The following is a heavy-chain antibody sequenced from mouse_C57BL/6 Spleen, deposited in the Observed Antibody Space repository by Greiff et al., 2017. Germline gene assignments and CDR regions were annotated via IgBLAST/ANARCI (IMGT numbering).Heavy chain of an antibody. CDR1: GFTFSDYY. J-gene: IGHJ4*01. CDR3: AREAHGSSYDAMDY. CDR2: INYDGSST. D-gene: IGHD1-1*01. Sequence: EVKLMESEGGLVQPGSSMKLSCTASGFTFSDYYMAWVRQVPEKGLEWVANINYDGSSTYYLDSLKSRFIISRDNAKNILYLQMSSLKSEDTATYYCAREAHGSSYDAMDYWGQGTSVTVSS. V-gene: IGHV5-16*01.